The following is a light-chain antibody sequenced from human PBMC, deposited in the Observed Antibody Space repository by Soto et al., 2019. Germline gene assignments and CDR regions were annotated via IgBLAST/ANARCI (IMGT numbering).Light chain of an antibody. V-gene: IGLV1-47*01. CDR2: MND. J-gene: IGLJ1*01. CDR1: TSNILRNY. CDR3: ASWDDSLSGYV. Sequence: QAVVTQPPSASGNPGQRLTISCSGSTSNILRNYVYWYRQLPGTAPRLLISMNDQRPSGVPDRFSGSKSGTSASLAISGLRSEDEADYYCASWDDSLSGYVFGNGTKVTVL.